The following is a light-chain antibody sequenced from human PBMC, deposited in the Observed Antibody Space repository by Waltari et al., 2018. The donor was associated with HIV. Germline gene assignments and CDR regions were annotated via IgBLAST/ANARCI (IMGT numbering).Light chain of an antibody. CDR3: SSYTSSSTLVV. V-gene: IGLV2-14*03. CDR1: SSDVGGYNY. Sequence: PGQSITISCTRTSSDVGGYNYVSWYQQHPGKAPKLMIYDVSNRPSGVSNRFSGSKSGNTASLTISGLQAEDEADYYCSSYTSSSTLVVFGGGTKLTVL. CDR2: DVS. J-gene: IGLJ2*01.